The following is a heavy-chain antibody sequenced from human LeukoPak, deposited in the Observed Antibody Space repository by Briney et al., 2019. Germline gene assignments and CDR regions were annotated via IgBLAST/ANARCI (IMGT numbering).Heavy chain of an antibody. CDR3: ARLSRRGAFDI. CDR2: INHSGST. J-gene: IGHJ3*02. D-gene: IGHD1-1*01. Sequence: PSETLSLTCAVYGGSFSGYYWSWIRQPPGKGLEWIGEINHSGSTNYNPSLKSRVTISVDTSKNQFSLKLSSVTAADTAVYYCARLSRRGAFDIWGQGTMVTVSS. V-gene: IGHV4-34*01. CDR1: GGSFSGYY.